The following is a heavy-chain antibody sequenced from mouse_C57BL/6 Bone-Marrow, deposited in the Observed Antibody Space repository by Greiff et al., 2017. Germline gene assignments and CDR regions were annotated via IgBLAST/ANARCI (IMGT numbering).Heavy chain of an antibody. CDR1: GFNIKDYY. J-gene: IGHJ4*01. CDR2: IDPEDGET. Sequence: EVMLVESGAELVKPGASVKLSCTASGFNIKDYYMHWVKQRTEQGLEWIGRIDPEDGETKYAPKFQGKATITADTSSNTAYLQLSGLTSEDTAVYYCAIPAKRYYAMDYWGQGTSVTVSS. CDR3: AIPAKRYYAMDY. V-gene: IGHV14-2*01.